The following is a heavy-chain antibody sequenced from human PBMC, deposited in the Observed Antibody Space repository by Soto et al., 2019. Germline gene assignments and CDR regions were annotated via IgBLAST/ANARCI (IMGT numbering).Heavy chain of an antibody. D-gene: IGHD6-13*01. Sequence: GGSLRLSCAASGFTVSSNYMSWVRQAPGKGLEWVSVISSGGSTYYADSVKGRFTISRDNSKNTLYLQMNSLRAEDTAVYYCATMPGPSIAAAGTHDAFDIWGQGTMVTVSS. V-gene: IGHV3-66*02. J-gene: IGHJ3*02. CDR2: ISSGGST. CDR1: GFTVSSNY. CDR3: ATMPGPSIAAAGTHDAFDI.